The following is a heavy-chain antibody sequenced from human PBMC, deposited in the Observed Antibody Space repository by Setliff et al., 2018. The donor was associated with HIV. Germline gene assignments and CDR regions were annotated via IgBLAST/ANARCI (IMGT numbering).Heavy chain of an antibody. Sequence: GGSLRLSCAASGFTFSSYAMHWVRQAPGKGLEWVAIISYDGSNRYYAESVKGRFTISRDNSKNTLYLQMNSLRAEDSAVYYCASTSLPCSGGSCGLFYYYYYMDVWGKGTTVTVSS. CDR2: ISYDGSNR. J-gene: IGHJ6*03. CDR3: ASTSLPCSGGSCGLFYYYYYMDV. D-gene: IGHD2-15*01. V-gene: IGHV3-30*04. CDR1: GFTFSSYA.